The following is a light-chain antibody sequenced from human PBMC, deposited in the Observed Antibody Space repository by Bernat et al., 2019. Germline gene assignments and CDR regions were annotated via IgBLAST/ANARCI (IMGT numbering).Light chain of an antibody. J-gene: IGLJ3*02. CDR2: DVN. CDR1: SSDVGAYNY. V-gene: IGLV2-11*01. CDR3: CSYALTYTWV. Sequence: QSALTQPRSVSGSPGQSVTISCTGTSSDVGAYNYVSWFQQHPGKAPKLIISDVNKRPSGVPDRFSGSKSVNTASLTISGLQGEDEADYYCCSYALTYTWVFGGGTKLTVL.